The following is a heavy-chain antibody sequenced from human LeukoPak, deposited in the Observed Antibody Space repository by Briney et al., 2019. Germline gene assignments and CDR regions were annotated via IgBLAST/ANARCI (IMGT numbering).Heavy chain of an antibody. CDR1: GGSFSGYY. D-gene: IGHD2-8*02. Sequence: SETLSLTCAVYGGSFSGYYWSWIRQPPGKGLEWSGEINHSGSTNYNPSLKSRVTISVDTSKNQFSLKLSSVTAADTAVYYCARGWGRRLGYCTGGVCYRTKPFDYWGQGTLATVSS. CDR3: ARGWGRRLGYCTGGVCYRTKPFDY. J-gene: IGHJ4*02. V-gene: IGHV4-34*01. CDR2: INHSGST.